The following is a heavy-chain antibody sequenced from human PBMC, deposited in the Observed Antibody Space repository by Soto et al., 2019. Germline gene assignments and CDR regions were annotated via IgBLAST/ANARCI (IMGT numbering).Heavy chain of an antibody. Sequence: QVQLVQSGAEVKKPGSSVKVSCKASGGTFRRYSISWVRQAPGQGLEWMGGIVPIFGTTNYAQKFQGRVTITAEESTSTSYMELRSLRSEDTAVYYCARVSGSFSRMYYFDCWGQGTLVTVSS. CDR1: GGTFRRYS. CDR2: IVPIFGTT. J-gene: IGHJ4*02. D-gene: IGHD1-26*01. CDR3: ARVSGSFSRMYYFDC. V-gene: IGHV1-69*01.